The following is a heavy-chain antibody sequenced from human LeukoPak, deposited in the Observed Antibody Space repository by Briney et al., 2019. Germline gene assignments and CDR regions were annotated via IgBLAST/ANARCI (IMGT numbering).Heavy chain of an antibody. CDR1: GYTFTSYY. CDR2: INPSGGST. V-gene: IGHV1-46*01. CDR3: ARGVGAMVRGPPDASDI. Sequence: ASVKVSCKASGYTFTSYYRHWVRQAPGQGLEWMGIINPSGGSTSYAQKFQGRVTMTRDTSTSTVYMELSSLRSEDTAVYYCARGVGAMVRGPPDASDIWGQGTMVTVSS. J-gene: IGHJ3*02. D-gene: IGHD3-10*01.